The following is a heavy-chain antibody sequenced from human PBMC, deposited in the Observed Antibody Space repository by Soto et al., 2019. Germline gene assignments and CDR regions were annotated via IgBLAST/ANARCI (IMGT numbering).Heavy chain of an antibody. CDR1: GYTFTSYD. D-gene: IGHD3-3*01. CDR2: MNPNSGNT. V-gene: IGHV1-8*01. J-gene: IGHJ5*02. CDR3: ARGRQNYDFWSGPRSRWFDP. Sequence: ASVKVSCKASGYTFTSYDINWVRQATGQGLEWMGWMNPNSGNTGYAQKFQGRVTMTRNTSISTAYMELSSLRSEDTAVYYCARGRQNYDFWSGPRSRWFDPWGQGTLVTVSS.